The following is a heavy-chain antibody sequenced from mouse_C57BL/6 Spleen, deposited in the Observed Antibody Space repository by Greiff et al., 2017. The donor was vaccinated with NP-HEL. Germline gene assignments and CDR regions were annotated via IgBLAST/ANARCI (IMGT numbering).Heavy chain of an antibody. CDR3: ARGTTVVANYFDY. V-gene: IGHV1-55*01. J-gene: IGHJ2*01. Sequence: QVQLQQPGAELVKPGASVKMSCKASGYTFTSYWITWVKQRPGQGLEWIGDIYPGSGSTTYNEKFKSKATLTVDTSSSTAYMQLSSLTSEDSAVYYCARGTTVVANYFDYWGQGTTLTVSS. CDR2: IYPGSGST. CDR1: GYTFTSYW. D-gene: IGHD1-1*01.